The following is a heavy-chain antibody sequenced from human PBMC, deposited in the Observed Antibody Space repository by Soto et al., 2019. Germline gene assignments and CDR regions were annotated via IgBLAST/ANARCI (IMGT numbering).Heavy chain of an antibody. CDR3: ARRVKGIDY. Sequence: EVQLVESGGGLVKPGGSLRLSCAGSGFTFSSYSMYWVRQAPGKGLEWVSSISSSSSYIYYADSVKGRFTISRDNAKNSLYLQMHSLRADDTAVYYCARRVKGIDYCGQGSLVTVSS. D-gene: IGHD6-13*01. CDR2: ISSSSSYI. CDR1: GFTFSSYS. V-gene: IGHV3-21*01. J-gene: IGHJ4*02.